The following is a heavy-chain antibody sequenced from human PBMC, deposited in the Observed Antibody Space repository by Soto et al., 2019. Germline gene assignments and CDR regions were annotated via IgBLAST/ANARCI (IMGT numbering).Heavy chain of an antibody. D-gene: IGHD3-9*01. V-gene: IGHV4-30-4*01. CDR1: GGSIINGDYY. CDR3: ASGYYDSLTGRATKYYFAY. J-gene: IGHJ4*02. Sequence: SETLSLTCTVSGGSIINGDYYWTWIRQPPGKGLEWIGYIYYSGNTYYNPSLKSRVMISVDTSKNQFSLNLSSVTAADTAVYYCASGYYDSLTGRATKYYFAYLFQGPLVT. CDR2: IYYSGNT.